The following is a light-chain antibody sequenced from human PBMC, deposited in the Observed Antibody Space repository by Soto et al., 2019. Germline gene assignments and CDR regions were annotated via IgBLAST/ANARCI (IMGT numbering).Light chain of an antibody. CDR3: QQYGNWPQT. V-gene: IGKV3-15*01. Sequence: EIVMTQSPATLSVSPGERATLSCRASQSVSSNLAWYQQRPGQAPRLLIYGASTRATGIPARFSGSGSGTEFTLNISSLHSEDFAVYYCQQYGNWPQTFGQGTRVEIK. CDR1: QSVSSN. CDR2: GAS. J-gene: IGKJ1*01.